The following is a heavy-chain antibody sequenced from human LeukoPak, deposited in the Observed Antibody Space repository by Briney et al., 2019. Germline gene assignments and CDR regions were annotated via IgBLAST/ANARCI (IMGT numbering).Heavy chain of an antibody. J-gene: IGHJ3*02. CDR3: ARATSGWLDDAFDI. D-gene: IGHD6-19*01. V-gene: IGHV1-8*01. CDR1: GYNLNQYG. Sequence: ASVEVSLKGSGYNLNQYGINLVRQATGPGVGGVGWMNPNSGNTGYAQKFQGRVTMTRNTSISTAYMELSSLRSEDTAVYYCARATSGWLDDAFDIWGQGTMVTVSS. CDR2: MNPNSGNT.